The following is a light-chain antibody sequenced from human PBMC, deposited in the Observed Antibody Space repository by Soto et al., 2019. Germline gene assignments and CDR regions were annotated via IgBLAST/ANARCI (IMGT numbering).Light chain of an antibody. J-gene: IGKJ5*01. CDR1: RGISNY. Sequence: DIQMTQSPSSLSASVGDRVTITCRASRGISNYLAWYQQKPGQVPKLLIYAASTLQSGVPSRFSGSGSGTDFTLSISSLQPEDVATYYCHKYNSAPVTFGQGTRLEIK. V-gene: IGKV1-27*01. CDR3: HKYNSAPVT. CDR2: AAS.